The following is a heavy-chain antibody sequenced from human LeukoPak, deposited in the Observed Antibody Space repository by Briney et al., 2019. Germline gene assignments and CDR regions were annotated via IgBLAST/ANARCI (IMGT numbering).Heavy chain of an antibody. V-gene: IGHV3-23*01. J-gene: IGHJ5*02. D-gene: IGHD6-13*01. Sequence: PGGSLRLSCAASGFTFSSYAMSWVRQAPGEGLEWVSTVSGSNGNTHYADSVKGRFTISRDNSKNTLYLQMNSLRAEDTAVYYCVRESPVAAVGRSWFDLWGQGTLVTVSS. CDR3: VRESPVAAVGRSWFDL. CDR1: GFTFSSYA. CDR2: VSGSNGNT.